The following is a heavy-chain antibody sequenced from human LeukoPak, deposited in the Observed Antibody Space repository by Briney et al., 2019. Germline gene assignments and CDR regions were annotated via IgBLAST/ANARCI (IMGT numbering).Heavy chain of an antibody. CDR3: ARDRPLHRGYSGYDP. V-gene: IGHV3-7*01. CDR2: IKQDGSEK. D-gene: IGHD5-12*01. CDR1: GFTFSNYG. J-gene: IGHJ5*02. Sequence: GRSLRLSCAASGFTFSNYGMHWVRQAPGKGLEWVANIKQDGSEKYYVDSVKGRFTISRDNAKNSLYLQMNSLRAEDTAVYYCARDRPLHRGYSGYDPWGQGTLVTVSS.